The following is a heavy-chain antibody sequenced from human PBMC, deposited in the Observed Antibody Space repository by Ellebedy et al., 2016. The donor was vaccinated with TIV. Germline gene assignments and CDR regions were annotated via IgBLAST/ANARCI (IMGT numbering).Heavy chain of an antibody. CDR2: IKQDGSEK. D-gene: IGHD2-2*01. CDR3: ARHLIVVVTAAMFNLYYYGMDV. Sequence: PGGSLRLSCAPSGFTFSSYWMSWVRQAPGKGLEWVANIKQDGSEKYYVDSVKGRFTISRDKAKNSLYLQMNSLRAEDTAVYYCARHLIVVVTAAMFNLYYYGMDVWGQGTTVTVSS. CDR1: GFTFSSYW. V-gene: IGHV3-7*01. J-gene: IGHJ6*02.